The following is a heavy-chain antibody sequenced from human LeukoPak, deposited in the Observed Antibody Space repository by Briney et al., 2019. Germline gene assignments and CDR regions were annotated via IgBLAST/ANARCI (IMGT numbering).Heavy chain of an antibody. CDR2: IYYTGST. CDR1: GASISGGTYY. CDR3: ARRGGSGRAFDY. D-gene: IGHD1-26*01. J-gene: IGHJ4*02. Sequence: SETLSLTCSVSGASISGGTYYWGWIRQPPGKGLEWIGSIYYTGSTYDNPSLKSRVTISVDTSKNQFSLKLSSVTAADTAVYYCARRGGSGRAFDYWGRGTLVTVSS. V-gene: IGHV4-39*01.